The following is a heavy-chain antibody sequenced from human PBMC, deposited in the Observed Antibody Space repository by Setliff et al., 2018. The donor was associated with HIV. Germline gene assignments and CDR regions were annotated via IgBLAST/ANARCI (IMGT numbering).Heavy chain of an antibody. V-gene: IGHV3-23*01. D-gene: IGHD1-26*01. J-gene: IGHJ6*03. Sequence: GESLKISCEASGFIFNTFAMKWVRQAPGKGPEWVAGISSSGSGTYYADSVMGRFTISRDNSNNRVYLQMDSLRAEDTATYYCAKVAGRVYYFYMDVWGKGTTVTVSS. CDR2: ISSSGSGT. CDR1: GFIFNTFA. CDR3: AKVAGRVYYFYMDV.